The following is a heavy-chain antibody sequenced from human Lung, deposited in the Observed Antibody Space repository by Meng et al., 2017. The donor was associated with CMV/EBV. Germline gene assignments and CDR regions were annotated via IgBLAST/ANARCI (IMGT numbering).Heavy chain of an antibody. J-gene: IGHJ4*02. CDR2: IYNSGST. CDR3: ARATGTGDDYFDY. D-gene: IGHD7-27*01. Sequence: VSGGSISSSDYYWSWIRQHPGKGLECIGYIYNSGSTYSNPSLRRRLSISIDTSKKQFSLKLNSVTAADTAVYYCARATGTGDDYFDYWGQGALVTVSS. CDR1: GGSISSSDYY. V-gene: IGHV4-31*02.